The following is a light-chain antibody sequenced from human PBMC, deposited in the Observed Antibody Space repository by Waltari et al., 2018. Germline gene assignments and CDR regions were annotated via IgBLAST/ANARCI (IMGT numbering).Light chain of an antibody. CDR2: DVS. Sequence: WYQHHPGTAPTLRVYDVSNRPSGVSNRFSGSKSGDTASLTISGLQAEDEAEYYCSSFTTRNTLVFGGGTKLTVL. V-gene: IGLV2-14*03. CDR3: SSFTTRNTLV. J-gene: IGLJ3*02.